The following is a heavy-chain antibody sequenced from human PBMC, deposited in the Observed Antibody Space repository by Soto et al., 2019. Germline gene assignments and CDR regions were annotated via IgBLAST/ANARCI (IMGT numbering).Heavy chain of an antibody. CDR1: GYTFTSYG. CDR2: ISAYNGNT. CDR3: ARSYDFWSGYALDGSYY. V-gene: IGHV1-18*01. J-gene: IGHJ4*02. Sequence: QVQLVQSGAEVKKPGASVKVSCKASGYTFTSYGIIWVRQAPGQGLEWMGWISAYNGNTNYAQKLQGRVTMTTDTSTSTAYMELRSMRSDDTAVYYCARSYDFWSGYALDGSYYWGQGTLVTVSS. D-gene: IGHD3-3*01.